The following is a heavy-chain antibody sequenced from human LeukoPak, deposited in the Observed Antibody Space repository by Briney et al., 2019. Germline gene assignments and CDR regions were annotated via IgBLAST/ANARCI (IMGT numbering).Heavy chain of an antibody. Sequence: SETLSLTCTVSGGSISSYYWSWIRQPPGKGLEWIGEINHSGSTNYNPSLKSRVTISVDTSKNQFSLKLSSVTAADTAVYYCARGRVHYYGSGSYFDYWGQGTLVTVSS. CDR3: ARGRVHYYGSGSYFDY. CDR2: INHSGST. CDR1: GGSISSYY. V-gene: IGHV4-34*01. J-gene: IGHJ4*02. D-gene: IGHD3-10*01.